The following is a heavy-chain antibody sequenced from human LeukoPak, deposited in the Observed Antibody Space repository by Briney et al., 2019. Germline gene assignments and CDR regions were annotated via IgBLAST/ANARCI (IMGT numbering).Heavy chain of an antibody. J-gene: IGHJ4*02. CDR3: ARDAVGTVDY. Sequence: GGSLRPSCAACGFTFSSYIMNWVRQAPGKGLEWVSSISSSSSYIYYADSVKGRFTISRDNAKNSLYLQMNSLRAEDTAVYYCARDAVGTVDYWGQGTLVTVSS. CDR2: ISSSSSYI. D-gene: IGHD4-17*01. CDR1: GFTFSSYI. V-gene: IGHV3-21*01.